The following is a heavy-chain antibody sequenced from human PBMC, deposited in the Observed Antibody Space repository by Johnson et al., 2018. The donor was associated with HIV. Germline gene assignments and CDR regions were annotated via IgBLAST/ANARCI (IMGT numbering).Heavy chain of an antibody. D-gene: IGHD3-10*01. CDR1: GFTFSSYA. V-gene: IGHV3-66*02. CDR2: IYSGGST. J-gene: IGHJ3*02. CDR3: ASAPGRFREFLGSAFDI. Sequence: VQVVESGGGVVQPGRSLRLSCAASGFTFSSYAMSWVRQAPGKGLEWVSVIYSGGSTYYADSVKGRFTISRDNSKNTLYLQMNSLRAEDTAVSYCASAPGRFREFLGSAFDIWGQGTMVTVSS.